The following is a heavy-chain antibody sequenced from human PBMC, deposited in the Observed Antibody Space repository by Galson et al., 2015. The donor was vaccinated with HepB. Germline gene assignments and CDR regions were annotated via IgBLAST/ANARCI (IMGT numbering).Heavy chain of an antibody. J-gene: IGHJ6*02. D-gene: IGHD2-2*02. Sequence: SVKVSCKASGYTFTGYYMHWVRQAPGQGLEWMGWINPNSGGTNYAQKFQGRVTMTRDTSISTAYMELSRLRSDDTAVYYCARDLEYCSSTSCYINYGMDVWGQGTTVTVSS. CDR2: INPNSGGT. CDR3: ARDLEYCSSTSCYINYGMDV. CDR1: GYTFTGYY. V-gene: IGHV1-2*02.